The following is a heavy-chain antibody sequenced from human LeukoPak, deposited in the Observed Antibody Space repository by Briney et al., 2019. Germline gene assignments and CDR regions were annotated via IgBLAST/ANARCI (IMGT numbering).Heavy chain of an antibody. D-gene: IGHD1-26*01. V-gene: IGHV4-34*01. CDR2: INHSGST. J-gene: IGHJ3*02. CDR1: GFTFSTYW. CDR3: ARALSSWDDAFDI. Sequence: GSLRLSCAASGFTFSTYWMHWVRQPPGKGLEWIGEINHSGSTNYNPSLKSRVTISVDTSKNQFSLKLSSVTAADTAVYYCARALSSWDDAFDIWGQGTMVTVSS.